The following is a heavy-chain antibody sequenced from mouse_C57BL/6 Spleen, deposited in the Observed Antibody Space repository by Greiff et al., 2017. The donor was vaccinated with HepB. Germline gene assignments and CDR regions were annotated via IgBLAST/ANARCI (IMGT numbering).Heavy chain of an antibody. J-gene: IGHJ4*01. CDR3: ARHEEGYGNYPYAMDY. CDR2: FYPGSGSI. V-gene: IGHV1-62-2*01. CDR1: GYTFTEYT. Sequence: VQLQQSGAELVKPGASVKLSCKASGYTFTEYTIPWVKQRSGQGLEWIGWFYPGSGSIKYNEKFKDKATLTADKSSSTVYMELSRLTSEDSAVYFCARHEEGYGNYPYAMDYWGQGTSVTVSS. D-gene: IGHD2-10*02.